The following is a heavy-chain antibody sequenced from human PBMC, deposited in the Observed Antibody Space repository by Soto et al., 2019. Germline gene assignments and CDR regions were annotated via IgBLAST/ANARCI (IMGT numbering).Heavy chain of an antibody. CDR1: GGSFSGYY. V-gene: IGHV4-34*01. D-gene: IGHD2-15*01. CDR3: ARGGDCSGGSCESEYYFDY. J-gene: IGHJ4*02. Sequence: SETLSLTCAVYGGSFSGYYWSWIRQPPGKGLEWIGEINHSGSTNYNPSLKSRVTISVDTSKNQFSLKLSSVTAADTAVYYCARGGDCSGGSCESEYYFDYWGQGTLVSSPQ. CDR2: INHSGST.